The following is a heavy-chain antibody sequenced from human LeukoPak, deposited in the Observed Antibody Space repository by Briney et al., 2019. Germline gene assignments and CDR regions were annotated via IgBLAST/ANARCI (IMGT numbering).Heavy chain of an antibody. Sequence: ASVKVSCKASGYTFTSYYMHWVRQAPGQGLEWMGIINPSGGSTSYAQKFQGGVTMTRDTSTSTVYMELSSLRSEDTAVYYCARDYSVPMLYGAYVDYWGQGTLVTVSS. CDR2: INPSGGST. V-gene: IGHV1-46*01. CDR3: ARDYSVPMLYGAYVDY. J-gene: IGHJ4*02. D-gene: IGHD2-8*01. CDR1: GYTFTSYY.